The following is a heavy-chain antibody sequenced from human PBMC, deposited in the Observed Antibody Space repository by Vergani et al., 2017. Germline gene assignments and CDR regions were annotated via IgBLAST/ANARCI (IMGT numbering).Heavy chain of an antibody. CDR1: GFSFSGYW. J-gene: IGHJ6*02. D-gene: IGHD3-3*01. V-gene: IGHV3-74*01. Sequence: EVQLVESGGGLIHPGGSLRLSCEGSGFSFSGYWMHWVRQSPEKGLVWVSRIKSDGSITNYADSVKGRFTISRDNAKNSVYLQMNGLRAEDTAVYYCARPYYGPGIPGAAADVWGQGTTVTVSS. CDR3: ARPYYGPGIPGAAADV. CDR2: IKSDGSIT.